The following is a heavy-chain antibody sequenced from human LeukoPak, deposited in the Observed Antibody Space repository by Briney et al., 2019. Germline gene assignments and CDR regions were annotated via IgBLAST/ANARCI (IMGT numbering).Heavy chain of an antibody. CDR2: IYYSGST. J-gene: IGHJ4*02. Sequence: SETLFLTCTVSGGSISSYYWSWIRQPPGKGLEWIGYIYYSGSTKYNPSLKSRVTISVDTSKKQFSLKLSSVTAADTAMYYCARSKDILTGYCFDYWGQGTLVTVSS. CDR3: ARSKDILTGYCFDY. D-gene: IGHD3-9*01. CDR1: GGSISSYY. V-gene: IGHV4-59*01.